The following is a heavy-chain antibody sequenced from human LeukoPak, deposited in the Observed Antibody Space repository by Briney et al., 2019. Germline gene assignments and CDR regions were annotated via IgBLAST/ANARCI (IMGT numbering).Heavy chain of an antibody. V-gene: IGHV3-20*04. CDR2: TNWDGGST. CDR3: ARGGGGWHAYFDY. D-gene: IGHD2-15*01. CDR1: GFTFDDYG. Sequence: GGSLRVSCAVSGFTFDDYGMSWVRQAPGKGLEWVSGTNWDGGSTRYADSVKGRFTMSRDNAKNSLYLQMNSLRAEDTALYYCARGGGGWHAYFDYWGQGTLVTVSS. J-gene: IGHJ4*02.